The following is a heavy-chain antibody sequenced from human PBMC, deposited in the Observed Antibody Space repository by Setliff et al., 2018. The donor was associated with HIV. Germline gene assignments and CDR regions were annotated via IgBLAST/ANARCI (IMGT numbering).Heavy chain of an antibody. J-gene: IGHJ3*02. Sequence: NPSETLSLTCTVSGGSISSHYWSWIRQPPGKGLEWIGSIYYSGSTNYNPSLKSRVTISVDTSKNQFSLKLSSVTAADTAVYHCARDSGASETIRDAFDIWGQGTMVTVSS. V-gene: IGHV4-59*11. CDR3: ARDSGASETIRDAFDI. CDR1: GGSISSHY. CDR2: IYYSGST. D-gene: IGHD7-27*01.